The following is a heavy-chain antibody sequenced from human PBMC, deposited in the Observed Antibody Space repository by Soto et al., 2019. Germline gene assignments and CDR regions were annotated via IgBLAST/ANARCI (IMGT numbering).Heavy chain of an antibody. V-gene: IGHV3-23*01. D-gene: IGHD6-6*01. CDR2: ISGDGAAT. Sequence: PGGYLRLSCAASGFNFGSFAMTWVRQAPGKGLQWVSAISGDGAATYYGDSVKGRFTISRDNSNNTLYLQMNSLTVDDTAIYFCAKTIRPPTPEPWGQGXLVTVSS. CDR3: AKTIRPPTPEP. CDR1: GFNFGSFA. J-gene: IGHJ5*02.